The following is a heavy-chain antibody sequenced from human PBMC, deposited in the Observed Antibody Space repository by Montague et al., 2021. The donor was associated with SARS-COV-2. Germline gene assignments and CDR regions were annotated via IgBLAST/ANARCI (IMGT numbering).Heavy chain of an antibody. D-gene: IGHD1-1*01. CDR3: ARVQRTTGTTRLGTYYSYYYGMDV. J-gene: IGHJ6*02. CDR1: GFTFSSYW. V-gene: IGHV3-7*01. Sequence: SLRLSCAASGFTFSSYWMSWVRQAPGKGLEWVANIKQDGSEKYYVDSVKGRFTISRDDAKNSLYLQMNSLRAEDTAVYYCARVQRTTGTTRLGTYYSYYYGMDVWGQGTTVTVSS. CDR2: IKQDGSEK.